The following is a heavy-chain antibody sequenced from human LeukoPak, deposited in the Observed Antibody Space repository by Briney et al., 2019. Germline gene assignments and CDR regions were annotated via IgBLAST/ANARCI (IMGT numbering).Heavy chain of an antibody. Sequence: GGSLRLSCAASGFTFSFYGMNWVRQAPGKGLEWVSGITGAGHTYYADSVQGRFTIYRDNSKNTLYLQMNRLGAEDTAIYYCVQDWAWGAFGYWGQGTLVTVSS. CDR1: GFTFSFYG. J-gene: IGHJ4*02. D-gene: IGHD7-27*01. CDR3: VQDWAWGAFGY. CDR2: ITGAGHT. V-gene: IGHV3-23*01.